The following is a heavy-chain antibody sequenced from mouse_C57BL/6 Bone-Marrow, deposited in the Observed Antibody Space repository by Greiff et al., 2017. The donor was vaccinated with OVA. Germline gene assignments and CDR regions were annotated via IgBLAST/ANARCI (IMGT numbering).Heavy chain of an antibody. CDR1: GYTFTSYW. Sequence: QVQLQQPGAELVKPGASVKMSCKASGYTFTSYWITWVKQRPGQGLEWIGDIYPGSGSTNYNEKFKSKATLTVDTSSSTAYMQLSSLTSEDSAVYYCATSLYYYGSSYYFDYWGQGTTRTVSS. V-gene: IGHV1-55*01. D-gene: IGHD1-1*01. CDR2: IYPGSGST. J-gene: IGHJ2*01. CDR3: ATSLYYYGSSYYFDY.